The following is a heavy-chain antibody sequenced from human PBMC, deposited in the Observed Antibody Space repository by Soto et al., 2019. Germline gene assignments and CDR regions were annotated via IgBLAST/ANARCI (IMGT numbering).Heavy chain of an antibody. CDR1: GGTFSSYA. V-gene: IGHV1-69*12. CDR3: ASGESRGSCSSGWEVHYY. J-gene: IGHJ4*02. Sequence: QVQLVQSGAEVKKPGSSVKVSCKASGGTFSSYAISWVQQAPGQGLEWMGGIIPIFGTANYAQKVQGRVTITADESTSTVYMEVSSLRSEDTAVYYCASGESRGSCSSGWEVHYYWGQGRLLTVSS. D-gene: IGHD6-19*01. CDR2: IIPIFGTA.